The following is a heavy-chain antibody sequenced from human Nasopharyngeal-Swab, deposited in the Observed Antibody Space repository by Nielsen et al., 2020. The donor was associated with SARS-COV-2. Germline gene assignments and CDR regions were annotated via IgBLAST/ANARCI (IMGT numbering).Heavy chain of an antibody. CDR2: ISGSGGST. Sequence: VRQAPGKGLEWVSAISGSGGSTYYADSVKGRFTISRDNSKNTLYLQMNSLRAEDTAVYYCAKDAMGYCSGDGCYGADYWGPGPPAPFSS. J-gene: IGHJ4*02. V-gene: IGHV3-23*01. CDR3: AKDAMGYCSGDGCYGADY. D-gene: IGHD2-15*01.